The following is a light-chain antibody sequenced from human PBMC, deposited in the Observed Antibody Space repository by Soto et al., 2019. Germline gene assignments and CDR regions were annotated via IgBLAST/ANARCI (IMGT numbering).Light chain of an antibody. CDR2: EAS. CDR3: QQYNGYWT. CDR1: QSISDS. Sequence: DIQMTQSPSTLSASVGDRVTITCRASQSISDSLAWYQQKPGKAPKLLIYEASTLKSGVQSRFSGSRSGTEYTLTISSLQPDDFAIYYCQQYNGYWTFGQGTKVEIK. V-gene: IGKV1-5*03. J-gene: IGKJ1*01.